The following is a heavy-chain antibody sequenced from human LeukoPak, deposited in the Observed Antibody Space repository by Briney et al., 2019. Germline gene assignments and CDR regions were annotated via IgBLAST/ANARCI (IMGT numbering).Heavy chain of an antibody. CDR3: AKDLSPLVWFVSGSDAFDI. J-gene: IGHJ3*02. CDR2: TGSNGVT. D-gene: IGHD3-10*01. CDR1: GFTFRTYA. V-gene: IGHV3-23*01. Sequence: GGSLRLSCTGSGFTFRTYAFSWVRQAPGKGLEWVSATGSNGVTYYADSVKGRFTISRDNSKNTLYLQMNSLRVGDTAVYYCAKDLSPLVWFVSGSDAFDIWGQGTMVTVSS.